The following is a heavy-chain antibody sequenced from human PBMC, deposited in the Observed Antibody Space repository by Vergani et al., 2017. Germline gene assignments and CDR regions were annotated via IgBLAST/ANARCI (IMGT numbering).Heavy chain of an antibody. J-gene: IGHJ4*02. CDR3: TRTLSDSRGYFIDY. Sequence: QVTLKESGPALVKPTQTLILTCTFSGFSLNTYGMHVTWIRQPPGKALEWLARIDWNDQTYYTTSLRTRITISKDTSKNQVALTMTNMDPVDTATYYCTRTLSDSRGYFIDYWGQGTLVTVSS. D-gene: IGHD3-22*01. CDR1: GFSLNTYGMH. V-gene: IGHV2-70*04. CDR2: IDWNDQT.